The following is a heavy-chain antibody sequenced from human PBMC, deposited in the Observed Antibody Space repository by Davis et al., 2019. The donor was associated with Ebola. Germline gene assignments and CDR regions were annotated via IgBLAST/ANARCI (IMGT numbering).Heavy chain of an antibody. V-gene: IGHV5-51*01. CDR3: ARQIVVVVAASKTGRFDP. CDR2: IHPGDSDT. J-gene: IGHJ5*02. CDR1: GYSFTSYW. D-gene: IGHD2-15*01. Sequence: GESLKTSCKGSGYSFTSYWIGWVRQMPGKGLEWMGIIHPGDSDTRYSPSFQGQVTISADKSISTAYLQWSSLKASDTAMCYCARQIVVVVAASKTGRFDPWGQGTLVTVSS.